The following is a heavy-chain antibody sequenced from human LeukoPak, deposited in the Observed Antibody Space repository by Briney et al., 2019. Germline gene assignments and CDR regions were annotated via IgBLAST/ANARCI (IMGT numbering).Heavy chain of an antibody. CDR1: GFTFSSYW. CDR3: AKRGVVIRVILVGFHKEAYYFDS. Sequence: PGGSLRLSCAASGFTFSSYWMSWVRQAPGKGLEWVAGISGSGGSTNYADSVKGRFTIFRDNAKNTLYLQLHSLRAEDTAVYFCAKRGVVIRVILVGFHKEAYYFDSWGQGALVTVSS. CDR2: ISGSGGST. J-gene: IGHJ4*02. V-gene: IGHV3-23*01. D-gene: IGHD3-22*01.